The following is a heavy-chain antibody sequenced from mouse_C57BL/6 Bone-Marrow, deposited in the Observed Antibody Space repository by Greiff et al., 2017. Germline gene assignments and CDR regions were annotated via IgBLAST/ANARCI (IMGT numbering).Heavy chain of an antibody. Sequence: QVQLQQPGAELVRPGTSVKLSCKASGYTFTSYWMHWVKQRPGQGLEWIGVIDPSDSYTNYNQKFKGKATLPVDTSSSTAYMQLSSLTSEDSAVYYCARSGYYGSSFFDYWGQGTTLTVSS. D-gene: IGHD1-1*01. CDR1: GYTFTSYW. J-gene: IGHJ2*01. CDR2: IDPSDSYT. CDR3: ARSGYYGSSFFDY. V-gene: IGHV1-59*01.